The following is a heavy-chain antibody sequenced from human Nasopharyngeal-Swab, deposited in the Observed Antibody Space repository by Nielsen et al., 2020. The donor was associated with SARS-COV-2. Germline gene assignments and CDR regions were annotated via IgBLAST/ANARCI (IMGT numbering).Heavy chain of an antibody. V-gene: IGHV4-34*01. Sequence: RQPPGKGLEWIGEINHSGSTNYNPSLKSRVTISVDTSKNQFSLKLSSVTAADTAVYYCARGQGPRHYYDSSGYYYDVLGRGYYFDYWGQGTLVTVSS. CDR3: ARGQGPRHYYDSSGYYYDVLGRGYYFDY. CDR2: INHSGST. J-gene: IGHJ4*02. D-gene: IGHD3-22*01.